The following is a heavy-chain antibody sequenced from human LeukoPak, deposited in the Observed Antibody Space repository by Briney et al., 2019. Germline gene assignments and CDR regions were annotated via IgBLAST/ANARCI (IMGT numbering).Heavy chain of an antibody. CDR1: GFTFSSYR. D-gene: IGHD6-13*01. CDR2: ISSSSSYI. V-gene: IGHV3-21*01. Sequence: GGSLRLSCAASGFTFSSYRMNWVRQAPGKGLEGVASISSSSSYIYYADSVKGRFTISRDNAKNSLYLQMNSLRAEDTAVYYCARDGQQLVRGYYYYYMDVWAKETTVTVSS. J-gene: IGHJ6*03. CDR3: ARDGQQLVRGYYYYYMDV.